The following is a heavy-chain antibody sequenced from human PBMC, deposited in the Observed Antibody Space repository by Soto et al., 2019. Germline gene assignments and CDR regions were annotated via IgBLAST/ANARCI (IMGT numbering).Heavy chain of an antibody. CDR1: GFTFSSYA. CDR3: AKWGRFCNSDSCYGEFDY. J-gene: IGHJ4*02. CDR2: ITDSGR. V-gene: IGHV3-23*01. Sequence: GGSLRLSCAASGFTFSSYAMSWVRQAPGKGPECISAITDSGRYYTDSVKGRFTISRDNSKNTVDLQMNSLRVEDTAVYYCAKWGRFCNSDSCYGEFDYWGQGTLVTVSS. D-gene: IGHD2-2*01.